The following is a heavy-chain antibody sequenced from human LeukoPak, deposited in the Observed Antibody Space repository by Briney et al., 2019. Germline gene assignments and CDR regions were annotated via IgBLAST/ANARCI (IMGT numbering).Heavy chain of an antibody. CDR1: GFTFSSYS. Sequence: GGSLRLSCAASGFTFSSYSMNWVRQAPGKGLEWVSSISSSSSYIYYADSVKGRFTISRDNAKNSLYLQMNSLRAEDTAVYYCARDLEGATAANDYWGQGTLVTVSS. D-gene: IGHD1-26*01. V-gene: IGHV3-21*01. CDR2: ISSSSSYI. J-gene: IGHJ4*02. CDR3: ARDLEGATAANDY.